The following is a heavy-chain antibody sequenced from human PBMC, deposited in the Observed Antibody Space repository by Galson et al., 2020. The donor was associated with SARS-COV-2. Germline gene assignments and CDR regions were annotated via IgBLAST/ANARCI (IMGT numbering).Heavy chain of an antibody. Sequence: TGGSLRLSCAASGFTFSTYAMHWVRQAPGKGLEWVAVVSSEGGTKFYADSVKGRFTMSRDNAENTLYLQMNSLRTEDTAVYYCAKKGRTSGVADDCDNWGQGTLVTVSS. CDR2: VSSEGGTK. CDR3: AKKGRTSGVADDCDN. D-gene: IGHD2-8*01. J-gene: IGHJ4*02. V-gene: IGHV3-30-3*02. CDR1: GFTFSTYA.